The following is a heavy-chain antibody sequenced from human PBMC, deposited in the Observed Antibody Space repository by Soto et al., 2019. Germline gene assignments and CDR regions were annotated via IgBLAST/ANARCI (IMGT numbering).Heavy chain of an antibody. Sequence: EVQLVESGGGLVKPGGSLRLSCAASGFTFSNAWMSWVRQAPGKGLEWLGRIKKETDGGTADYAAPVKGRFTISRDDSKKTLYLQMNSLQTEDTSVYYCRTQWLDWGQGTLVTVSS. CDR2: IKKETDGGTA. D-gene: IGHD6-19*01. J-gene: IGHJ4*02. V-gene: IGHV3-15*01. CDR3: RTQWLD. CDR1: GFTFSNAW.